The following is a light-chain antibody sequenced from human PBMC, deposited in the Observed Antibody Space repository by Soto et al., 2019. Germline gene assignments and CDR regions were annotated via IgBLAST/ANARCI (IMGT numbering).Light chain of an antibody. CDR3: QQSSSTPHT. J-gene: IGKJ4*01. CDR1: RSISSY. V-gene: IGKV1-39*01. CDR2: TAS. Sequence: DIQMTQSPSSLSASVGDRVTITCRASRSISSYLNWYQQKPGKAPKLLIYTASSLQSGVPSRFSGSGSATDFTLTISSLQPEDCATYYCQQSSSTPHTFGGGTKVEIK.